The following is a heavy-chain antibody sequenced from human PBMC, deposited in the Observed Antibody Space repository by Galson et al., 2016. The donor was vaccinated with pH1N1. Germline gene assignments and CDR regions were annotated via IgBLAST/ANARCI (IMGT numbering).Heavy chain of an antibody. V-gene: IGHV3-9*01. CDR1: GFTFEDFA. CDR3: VKDRAFYYDSSGYDYAFDI. D-gene: IGHD3-22*01. Sequence: SLRLSCAASGFTFEDFALHWVRQGPGKGLEWVSGISWNRGAIDYAESVKGRFTISRDNAKNSLYLQMDSLRAEDTALYYCVKDRAFYYDSSGYDYAFDICGQGTMVTVAS. CDR2: ISWNRGAI. J-gene: IGHJ3*02.